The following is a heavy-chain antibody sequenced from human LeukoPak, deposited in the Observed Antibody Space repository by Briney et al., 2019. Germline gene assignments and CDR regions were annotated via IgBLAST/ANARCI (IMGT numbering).Heavy chain of an antibody. J-gene: IGHJ4*02. V-gene: IGHV3-7*03. Sequence: PGGSLRLSCAASGFTFRNYVIHWVRQAPGKGLEWVASIKQDGSEKYYVDSVKGRFTISRDNAKNSLNLQMNSLRAEDTAVYYCARHPNYYDSSGYYKGFDCWGQGTLVTVSS. CDR3: ARHPNYYDSSGYYKGFDC. CDR2: IKQDGSEK. D-gene: IGHD3-22*01. CDR1: GFTFRNYV.